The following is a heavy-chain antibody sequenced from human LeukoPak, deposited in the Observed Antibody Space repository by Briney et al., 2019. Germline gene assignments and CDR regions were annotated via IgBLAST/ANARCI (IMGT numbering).Heavy chain of an antibody. D-gene: IGHD3-3*01. V-gene: IGHV3-23*01. CDR1: GFTFSSYA. J-gene: IGHJ5*02. Sequence: GSLRLSCAASGFTFSSYALSWVRPAPGKGLDWVSAISGSGGTTYYADSVKGRFTISRDNSKNTLYLQLNSLRAEDTAVYYCAKEISYYDFSAPWGQGTLVIVSS. CDR2: ISGSGGTT. CDR3: AKEISYYDFSAP.